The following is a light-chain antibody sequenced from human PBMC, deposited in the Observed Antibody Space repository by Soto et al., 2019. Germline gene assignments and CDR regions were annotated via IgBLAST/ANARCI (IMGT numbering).Light chain of an antibody. CDR2: DNN. J-gene: IGLJ2*01. Sequence: QSVLTQPPAVSAAPGQKVTISCSGSSSNIGNNYVSWYQQLPGTAPKLLIYDNNKRPSGIPDRFSGSKSGTSATLGITGLQTGDEAEYYCGTWYSRLSAVVFGGGTKLTVL. CDR1: SSNIGNNY. CDR3: GTWYSRLSAVV. V-gene: IGLV1-51*01.